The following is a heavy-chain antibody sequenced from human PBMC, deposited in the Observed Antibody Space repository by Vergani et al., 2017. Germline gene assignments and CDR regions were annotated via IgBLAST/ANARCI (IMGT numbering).Heavy chain of an antibody. J-gene: IGHJ4*02. CDR2: FDPEDGET. D-gene: IGHD3-22*01. CDR3: ATYPVYYYDSSGYST. V-gene: IGHV1-24*01. Sequence: QVQLVQSGAEVQKPGASVKVSCKVSGYTLTELSMHWVRQAPGKWLEWMGGFDPEDGETIYAQKFQGIVTMNEDTSTDTAYMELSSLRSEDTTLYYCATYPVYYYDSSGYSTWGQGTLVTVSS. CDR1: GYTLTELS.